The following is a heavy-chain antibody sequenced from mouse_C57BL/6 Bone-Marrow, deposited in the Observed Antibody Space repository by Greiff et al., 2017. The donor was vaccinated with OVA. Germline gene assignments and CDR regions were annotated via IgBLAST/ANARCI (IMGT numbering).Heavy chain of an antibody. CDR3: ARSPTPYYYAMDY. CDR1: GYTFTDYY. V-gene: IGHV1-26*01. J-gene: IGHJ4*01. CDR2: INPNNGGT. Sequence: EVQLQQSGPELVQPGASVKISCKASGYTFTDYYMNWVKQSHGKSLEWIGDINPNNGGTSYNQKFKGKATLTVEKSSSTAYMELRSLTSEDSAVYYCARSPTPYYYAMDYWGQGTSVTVSS. D-gene: IGHD1-1*01.